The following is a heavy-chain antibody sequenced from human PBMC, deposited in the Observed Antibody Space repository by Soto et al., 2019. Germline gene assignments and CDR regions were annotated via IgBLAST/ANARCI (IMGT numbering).Heavy chain of an antibody. Sequence: QVQLVQSGTEVKKPGASVKVSCKASGYTFNSYGISWVRQAPGQGIEWRGWISPYDDNTTYAQNLQGRVTMTTDTSTRTAYMELRSLRSVDTAVYYCARGGYYDSSGSRNYHYYGMDAWGQGTTVTVS. V-gene: IGHV1-18*01. D-gene: IGHD3-22*01. J-gene: IGHJ6*02. CDR1: GYTFNSYG. CDR3: ARGGYYDSSGSRNYHYYGMDA. CDR2: ISPYDDNT.